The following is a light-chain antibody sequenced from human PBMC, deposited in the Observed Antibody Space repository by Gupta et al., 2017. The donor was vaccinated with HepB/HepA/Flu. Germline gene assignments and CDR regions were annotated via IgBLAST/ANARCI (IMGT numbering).Light chain of an antibody. V-gene: IGLV3-25*03. Sequence: SYELTQPPSVSVPSGTTARITCSGDALPKQYGYWDQQKPGRAPLLVIYKDRERPADIPERFSGSSSGTTFTLTISGVQAEDEADYYCQSSDSSGTYVVFGGGTKLTV. CDR3: QSSDSSGTYVV. J-gene: IGLJ3*02. CDR2: KDR. CDR1: ALPKQY.